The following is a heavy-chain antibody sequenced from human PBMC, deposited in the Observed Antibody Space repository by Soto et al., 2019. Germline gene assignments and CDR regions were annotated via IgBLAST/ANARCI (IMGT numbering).Heavy chain of an antibody. V-gene: IGHV3-15*01. CDR3: TPPVICGSFDY. J-gene: IGHJ4*02. CDR2: IKSKTDGGTT. CDR1: GFTFSNAW. Sequence: EVQLVESGGGLVKPGGSLRLSCAASGFTFSNAWMSWVRQAPGKGLEWVGRIKSKTDGGTTDYAAPVKGRFTISRDDSKNPLYLKMNSLKPEDTAGYYCTPPVICGSFDYGGQGTLVTVSS. D-gene: IGHD2-21*01.